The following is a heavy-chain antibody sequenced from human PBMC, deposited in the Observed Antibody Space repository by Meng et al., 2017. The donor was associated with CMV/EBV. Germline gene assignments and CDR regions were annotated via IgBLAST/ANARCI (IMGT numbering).Heavy chain of an antibody. J-gene: IGHJ5*02. Sequence: ASVKVSCKASGYTFTSYDINWVRQATGQGLEWMGWMNPNSGNTGYAQKFQGRVTITRNTSISTAYMELSSLRSEDTAVYYCARGPISPRYCSSTSCRYWFDPWGQGTRVTVSS. CDR1: GYTFTSYD. V-gene: IGHV1-8*03. CDR2: MNPNSGNT. CDR3: ARGPISPRYCSSTSCRYWFDP. D-gene: IGHD2-2*01.